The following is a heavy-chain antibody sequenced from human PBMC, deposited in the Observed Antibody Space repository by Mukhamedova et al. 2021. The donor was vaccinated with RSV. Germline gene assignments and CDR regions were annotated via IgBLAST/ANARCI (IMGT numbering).Heavy chain of an antibody. V-gene: IGHV3-23*01. Sequence: VRQAPGKGLEWVSAISGSGGSTYYADSVKGRFTISRDNSKNTLYLQMNSLRAEDTAVYYCAKDASYYYYYMAVWGQGTTVTVSS. J-gene: IGHJ6*03. CDR3: AKDASYYYYYMAV. CDR2: ISGSGGST.